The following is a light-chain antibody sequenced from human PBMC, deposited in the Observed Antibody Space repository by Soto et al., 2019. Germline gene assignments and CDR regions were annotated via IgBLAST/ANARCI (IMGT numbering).Light chain of an antibody. Sequence: IVMTQSPATLSVSPGERATLSCRASQSISSNLAWYQQKPGQAPRLLFYGASSRVTGIPQRLSGSGSGTDFTLTISRLEPEDFAVYYCQQYGSSLTFGQGTRLET. V-gene: IGKV3-20*01. CDR2: GAS. CDR3: QQYGSSLT. CDR1: QSISSN. J-gene: IGKJ5*01.